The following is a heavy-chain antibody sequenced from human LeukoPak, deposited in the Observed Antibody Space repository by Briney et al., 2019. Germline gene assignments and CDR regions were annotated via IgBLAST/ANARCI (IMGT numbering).Heavy chain of an antibody. Sequence: ASVKVSCKASGYTLSSSGLSWVRQAPGQGLEWMGWITYYQGNTNAAERFRGRLTMTSDTSTNTAYMELRGLTSDDTATYYCAKQLCSSSGCHGVLPGAEDYWGQGTLVTVSS. V-gene: IGHV1-18*01. CDR1: GYTLSSSG. CDR2: ITYYQGNT. D-gene: IGHD2-8*01. CDR3: AKQLCSSSGCHGVLPGAEDY. J-gene: IGHJ4*02.